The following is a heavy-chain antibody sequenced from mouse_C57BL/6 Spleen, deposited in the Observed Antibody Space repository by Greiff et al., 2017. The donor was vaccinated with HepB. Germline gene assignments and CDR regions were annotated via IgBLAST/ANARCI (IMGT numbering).Heavy chain of an antibody. D-gene: IGHD3-2*02. CDR3: TRETAQATWFDY. Sequence: EVQGVESGEGLVKPGGSLKLSCAASGFTFSSYAMSWVRQTPEKRLEWVAYISSGGDYIYYADTVKGRFTISRDNARNTLYLQMSSLKSEDTAMYYCTRETAQATWFDYWGQGTTLTVSS. J-gene: IGHJ2*01. CDR2: ISSGGDYI. CDR1: GFTFSSYA. V-gene: IGHV5-9-1*02.